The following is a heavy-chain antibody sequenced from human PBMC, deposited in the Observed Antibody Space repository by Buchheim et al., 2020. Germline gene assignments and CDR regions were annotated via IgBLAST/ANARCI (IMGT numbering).Heavy chain of an antibody. D-gene: IGHD2-21*02. J-gene: IGHJ4*02. CDR3: ARFSHCGGDCSYDY. Sequence: EVQLLDSGGGLVQPGGSLRLSCAASGFTFPTYAFSWVRQAPGKGLEWVSSLSGFTGRTYYADSVEGRFTISRDNSKNTLYLQMNGLRVEDTAVYYCARFSHCGGDCSYDYWGQGTL. V-gene: IGHV3-23*01. CDR1: GFTFPTYA. CDR2: LSGFTGRT.